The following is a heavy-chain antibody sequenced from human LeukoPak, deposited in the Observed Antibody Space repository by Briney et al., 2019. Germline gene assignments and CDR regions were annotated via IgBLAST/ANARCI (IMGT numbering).Heavy chain of an antibody. CDR1: GFTFSSYE. Sequence: GGSLRLSCAASGFTFSSYEMNWVRQAPGKGLEWVSYISSSGSTIYYADSVKGQFTISRDNAKNSLYLQMNSLRAEDTAVYYCARDYSSGFLDYWGQGTLVTVSS. CDR3: ARDYSSGFLDY. CDR2: ISSSGSTI. J-gene: IGHJ4*02. D-gene: IGHD6-19*01. V-gene: IGHV3-48*03.